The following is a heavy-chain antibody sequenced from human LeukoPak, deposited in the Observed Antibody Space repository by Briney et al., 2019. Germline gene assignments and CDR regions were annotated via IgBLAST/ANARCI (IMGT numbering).Heavy chain of an antibody. Sequence: ASVKVSCKASGYTFTGYYMHWVRQAPGQGLEWMGWINPNSGGTNYAQKFQGRVTMTRDTSISTAYMELSGLRSDDTAVYYCARHYYDSSGYFDYWGQGTLVTVSS. D-gene: IGHD3-22*01. CDR3: ARHYYDSSGYFDY. CDR1: GYTFTGYY. CDR2: INPNSGGT. V-gene: IGHV1-2*02. J-gene: IGHJ4*02.